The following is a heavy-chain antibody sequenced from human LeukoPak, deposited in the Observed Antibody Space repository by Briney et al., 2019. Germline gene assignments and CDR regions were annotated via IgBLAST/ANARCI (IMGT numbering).Heavy chain of an antibody. CDR3: ARDSSGWYGNWDY. V-gene: IGHV1-18*01. D-gene: IGHD6-19*01. CDR1: GYTFTSYG. CDR2: ISAYNGNT. J-gene: IGHJ4*02. Sequence: GASVKVSCKASGYTFTSYGISWVRQAPGQGLECMGWISAYNGNTNYAQKLQSRVTMTTDTSTNTAYMELRSVRSDDTAVYYCARDSSGWYGNWDYWGQGTLVTVSS.